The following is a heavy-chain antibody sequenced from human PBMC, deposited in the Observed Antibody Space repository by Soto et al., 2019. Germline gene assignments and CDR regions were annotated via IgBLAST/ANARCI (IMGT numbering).Heavy chain of an antibody. J-gene: IGHJ4*02. CDR2: IWYDGSNK. V-gene: IGHV3-33*01. CDR1: GFTFSSYG. CDR3: AGTYYYDSSGYYDAHY. D-gene: IGHD3-22*01. Sequence: GGSLRLSCAASGFTFSSYGMHWVRQAPGKGLEWVAVIWYDGSNKYYADSVKGRFTISRDNSKNTLYLQMNSLRAEDTAVYYCAGTYYYDSSGYYDAHYWGQGTLVTVSS.